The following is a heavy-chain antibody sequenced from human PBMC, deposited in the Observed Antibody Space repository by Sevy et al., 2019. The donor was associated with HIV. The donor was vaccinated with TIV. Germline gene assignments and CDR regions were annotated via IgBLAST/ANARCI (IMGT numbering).Heavy chain of an antibody. J-gene: IGHJ5*02. D-gene: IGHD6-13*01. Sequence: GGSLRLSCAASGFTFSSYWMSWVRQTPGKGLEWVANIKQDGSEKYSVDSVKRRFTISRDNAKNSLYLQMNSLRAEDTAVYYCARDHSSSWYYLGWFDPWGQGTLVTVSS. V-gene: IGHV3-7*01. CDR3: ARDHSSSWYYLGWFDP. CDR1: GFTFSSYW. CDR2: IKQDGSEK.